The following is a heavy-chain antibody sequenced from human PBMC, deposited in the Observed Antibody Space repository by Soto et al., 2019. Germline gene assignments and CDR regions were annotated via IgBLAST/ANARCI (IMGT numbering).Heavy chain of an antibody. CDR2: IYWDDDK. CDR3: AHPPYYCLGSYSFDY. Sequence: QITLKESGPTLVRPTQTLTLTCTFSGFSLTTSGVGVGWIRQPPGKALEWLAVIYWDDDKRYSSSLKCRLTLTEYSSKNQVVLTMTNMDPVDTATYYCAHPPYYCLGSYSFDYSGQGTLVTVSS. J-gene: IGHJ4*02. V-gene: IGHV2-5*02. CDR1: GFSLTTSGVG. D-gene: IGHD3-10*01.